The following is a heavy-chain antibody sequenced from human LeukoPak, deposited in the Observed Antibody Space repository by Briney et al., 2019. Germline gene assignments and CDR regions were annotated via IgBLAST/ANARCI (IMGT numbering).Heavy chain of an antibody. CDR1: GFTFSSYA. CDR2: ISGTGAST. Sequence: PGGSLRLSCAASGFTFSSYAMSWVRQAPGKGLEWVSAISGTGASTYYADSVKGRFTISRDTSKNTLYLQMNSLRAEDTAVYYCASIGGNSPLDYWGQGTLVTVSS. V-gene: IGHV3-23*01. D-gene: IGHD4-23*01. J-gene: IGHJ4*02. CDR3: ASIGGNSPLDY.